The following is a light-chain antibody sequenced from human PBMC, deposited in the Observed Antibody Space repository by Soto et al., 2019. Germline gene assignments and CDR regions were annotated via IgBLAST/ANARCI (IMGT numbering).Light chain of an antibody. CDR3: QQSYTTPRS. V-gene: IGKV1-39*01. CDR1: QSINRY. CDR2: AAS. Sequence: DIQMTQSPSSLSASVGDRVTITCRARQSINRYLNWYQQKRGRAPNLLIYAASSLQSGVTSRFSGSGSGTDFTLPISSLQPEDLSTYYCQQSYTTPRSFGQGTKLEIK. J-gene: IGKJ2*01.